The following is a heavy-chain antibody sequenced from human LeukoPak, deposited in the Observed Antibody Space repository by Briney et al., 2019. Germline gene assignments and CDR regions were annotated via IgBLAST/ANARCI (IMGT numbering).Heavy chain of an antibody. J-gene: IGHJ4*02. CDR1: GASVSSYY. CDR2: FSYSGST. V-gene: IGHV4-59*02. Sequence: SETLSLTCTVSGASVSSYYWSWIRQPPGKGPEWIGYFSYSGSTNYNPSLKSRVTISVDTSKNQFSLNLSSVTAADTAVYYCARVGLGIEADYFDYWGQGTLVTVSS. D-gene: IGHD7-27*01. CDR3: ARVGLGIEADYFDY.